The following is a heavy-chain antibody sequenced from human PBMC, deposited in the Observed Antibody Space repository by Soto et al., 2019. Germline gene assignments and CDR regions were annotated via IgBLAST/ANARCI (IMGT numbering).Heavy chain of an antibody. V-gene: IGHV1-3*01. CDR2: INAGNGKT. J-gene: IGHJ4*02. Sequence: QVQLVQSGAEVKKPGASVKVSCKASGYIFSSYAMHWVRQAPGQRPEWMGWINAGNGKTKYSEKLQGRVTITRDTSATTAYMELSSLRSEDTAVYNRARGRWTQTTADYYLDYWGQGTLVTGSS. D-gene: IGHD1-1*01. CDR3: ARGRWTQTTADYYLDY. CDR1: GYIFSSYA.